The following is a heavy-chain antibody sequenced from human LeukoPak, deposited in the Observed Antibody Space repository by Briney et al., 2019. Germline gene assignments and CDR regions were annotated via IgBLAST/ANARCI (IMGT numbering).Heavy chain of an antibody. Sequence: GGSLRLSCAASGFTFSDHYMDWVRQAPGKGLEWVGRTRNKANSYTTEYAASVKGRFTISRDDSKNSLYLQMNSLKTEDTAVYYCARVQYGGTDYWGQGTLVTVSS. CDR3: ARVQYGGTDY. D-gene: IGHD1-14*01. J-gene: IGHJ4*02. V-gene: IGHV3-72*01. CDR2: TRNKANSYTT. CDR1: GFTFSDHY.